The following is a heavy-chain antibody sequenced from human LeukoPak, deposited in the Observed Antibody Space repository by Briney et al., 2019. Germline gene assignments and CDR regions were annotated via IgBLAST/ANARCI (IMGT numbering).Heavy chain of an antibody. V-gene: IGHV3-23*01. CDR1: GFTLNNYA. CDR2: ISGSGGST. D-gene: IGHD2/OR15-2a*01. CDR3: AKVAFYGRIVY. J-gene: IGHJ4*02. Sequence: PGGSLRLSCAVSGFTLNNYAMSWIRQVPGKGLEWISAISGSGGSTYYADSVRGRFSIFRDNSKNTLYLQMNSLRAEDTAVYYCAKVAFYGRIVYWGQGTLVTVSS.